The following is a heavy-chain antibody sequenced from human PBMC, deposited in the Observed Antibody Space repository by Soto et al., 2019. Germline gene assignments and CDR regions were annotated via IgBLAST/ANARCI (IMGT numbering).Heavy chain of an antibody. J-gene: IGHJ5*02. D-gene: IGHD2-8*02. CDR1: GFTFSSYA. Sequence: QVQLVESGGGVVQPGRSLRLSCAASGFTFSSYAMHWVRQAPGKGLEWVAVIWYDGSNKYYEDSVKGRFTISRDNSKNMLYLQINSLRGEYMAVYYCARSGGTSSYHWFDLWGQVTLVMVSS. V-gene: IGHV3-33*01. CDR3: ARSGGTSSYHWFDL. CDR2: IWYDGSNK.